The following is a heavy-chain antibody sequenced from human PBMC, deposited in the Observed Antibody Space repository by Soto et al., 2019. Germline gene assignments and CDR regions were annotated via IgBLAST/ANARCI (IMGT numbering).Heavy chain of an antibody. CDR3: ARVVVVIPPGYYYAMDV. D-gene: IGHD3-22*01. Sequence: GGSLRLSCAASGFTFSSFHMNWVRQAPGRGLEWVAYITSSSDTIYYSDSVKGRFTTSRDNGKNSLFLQMNSLRDEDTAVYYCARVVVVIPPGYYYAMDVWGQGTTVTVSS. CDR1: GFTFSSFH. J-gene: IGHJ6*02. V-gene: IGHV3-48*02. CDR2: ITSSSDTI.